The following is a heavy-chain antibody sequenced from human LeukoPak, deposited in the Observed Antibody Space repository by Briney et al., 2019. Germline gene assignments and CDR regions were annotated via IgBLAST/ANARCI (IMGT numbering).Heavy chain of an antibody. CDR2: IRYDGSNK. Sequence: QPGGSLRLSCVASGFTFSSYGMHWVRRAPGKGLEWVAFIRYDGSNKYYADSVKGRFTISRDNSKNTLYLQMNSLRAEDTAVYYCAKVPPTPVDYWGQGTLVTVSS. V-gene: IGHV3-30*02. J-gene: IGHJ4*02. CDR1: GFTFSSYG. CDR3: AKVPPTPVDY. D-gene: IGHD4-17*01.